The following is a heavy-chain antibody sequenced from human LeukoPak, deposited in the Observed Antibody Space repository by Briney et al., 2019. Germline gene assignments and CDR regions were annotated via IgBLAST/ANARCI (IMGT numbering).Heavy chain of an antibody. D-gene: IGHD3-10*01. J-gene: IGHJ4*02. CDR3: AKRPNSDSGSYYFDH. Sequence: GGSLRLSCAASAFTFTNCSMSWVRQAPGKGLESHSAIAGSDGVTLYADSVKGRFTVFRDNSKNTLYLEMSNLRVEDTALYYCAKRPNSDSGSYYFDHWGQGTLVTVSS. V-gene: IGHV3-23*01. CDR2: IAGSDGVT. CDR1: AFTFTNCS.